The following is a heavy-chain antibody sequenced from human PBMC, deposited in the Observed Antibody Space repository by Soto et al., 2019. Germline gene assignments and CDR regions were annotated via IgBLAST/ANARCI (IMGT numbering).Heavy chain of an antibody. J-gene: IGHJ5*02. D-gene: IGHD3-22*01. V-gene: IGHV4-59*02. CDR2: MYFGGSF. CDR3: ARSYYDTTGFAVDP. Sequence: QTQLQESGPGLVKPSETLSLTCTVSGASVSTGYWRWIRQPPGKGLEWIGFMYFGGSFNYNPSLTSRVTISVDTSKNQFSLKVTSVTAADTAVYYCARSYYDTTGFAVDPWGQGTLVTVSS. CDR1: GASVSTGY.